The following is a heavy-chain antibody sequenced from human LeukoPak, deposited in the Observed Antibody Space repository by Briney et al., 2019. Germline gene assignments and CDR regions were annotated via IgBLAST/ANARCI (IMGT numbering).Heavy chain of an antibody. D-gene: IGHD5-24*01. V-gene: IGHV1-8*03. CDR2: MNPNSGNT. CDR1: GYTFTSYD. CDR3: AKGGDGYRDWYFDL. Sequence: GASVKVSCKASGYTFTSYDINWVRQATGQGLEWMGWMNPNSGNTGYAQKFQGRVTITRNTSISTAYMELSSLRSEDTAVYYCAKGGDGYRDWYFDLWGRGTLVTVSS. J-gene: IGHJ2*01.